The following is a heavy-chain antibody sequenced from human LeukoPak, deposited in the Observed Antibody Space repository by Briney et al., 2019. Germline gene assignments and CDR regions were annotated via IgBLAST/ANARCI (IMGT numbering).Heavy chain of an antibody. D-gene: IGHD3-3*01. J-gene: IGHJ5*02. CDR2: IYHSGST. V-gene: IGHV4-38-2*01. CDR1: GYPISSGYY. Sequence: SETLSLTCAVSGYPISSGYYWGWIRQPPGKGLEWIGSIYHSGSTYYNPSLKSRVTISVDTSKNQFSLKLSSVTAADTAVYYCARQGQYYDFWSGYVNWFAPWGQGTLVTVSS. CDR3: ARQGQYYDFWSGYVNWFAP.